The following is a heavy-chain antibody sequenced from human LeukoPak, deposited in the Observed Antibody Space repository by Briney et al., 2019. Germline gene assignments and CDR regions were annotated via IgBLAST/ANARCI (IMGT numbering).Heavy chain of an antibody. CDR1: GGSISDYY. V-gene: IGHV4-59*01. Sequence: PSETLSLTCTVSGGSISDYYWTWIRQPPGEGLEWIGYIHYSGSTNYNPSLKSRVTISVDTSKNQFSLKLSSVTAADTAVYYCARDRLGATAEYWGQGTLVTVSS. J-gene: IGHJ4*02. CDR2: IHYSGST. CDR3: ARDRLGATAEY. D-gene: IGHD3-16*01.